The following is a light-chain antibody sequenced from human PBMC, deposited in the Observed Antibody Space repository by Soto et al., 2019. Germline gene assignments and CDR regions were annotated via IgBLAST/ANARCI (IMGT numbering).Light chain of an antibody. CDR2: ATS. V-gene: IGKV1-27*01. Sequence: DIQMTQSPATLSCSVGDRVTITCRASQTISSCLAWYQQKPGKVPKLLIYATSTLQGGVPSRFSGSASGTDFTLTISLLQQDYFVTYCCQSYNSPPRTFGQGTRLAIK. CDR1: QTISSC. CDR3: QSYNSPPRT. J-gene: IGKJ1*01.